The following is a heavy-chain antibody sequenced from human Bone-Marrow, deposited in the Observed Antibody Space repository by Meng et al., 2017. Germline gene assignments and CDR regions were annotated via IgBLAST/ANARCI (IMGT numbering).Heavy chain of an antibody. CDR3: AHDSYIAAADWFDP. CDR1: GFSLSTSGVG. J-gene: IGHJ5*02. D-gene: IGHD6-13*01. CDR2: IYWNDDK. V-gene: IGHV2-5*01. Sequence: QITLKESGPTLVETTQTLTLTCTFSGFSLSTSGVGVGWIRQPPGKALEWLALIYWNDDKRYSPSLKSRLTITKDTSKNQVVLTMTNMDPVDTATYYCAHDSYIAAADWFDPWGQGTLVTVSS.